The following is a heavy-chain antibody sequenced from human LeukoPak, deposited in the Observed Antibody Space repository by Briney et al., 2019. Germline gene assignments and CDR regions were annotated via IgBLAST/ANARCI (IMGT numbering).Heavy chain of an antibody. J-gene: IGHJ2*01. CDR2: INPSDGSA. CDR1: GYTFTSNY. Sequence: ASVKVSCKASGYTFTSNYMHWVRPAPGQGLEWMGIINPSDGSANSAQKFQGRVTMTRDTSTSTVYMELSSLRSEDTAVYYCARDRGKVVVATYWYFDLWGRGTLVTVSS. V-gene: IGHV1-46*01. CDR3: ARDRGKVVVATYWYFDL. D-gene: IGHD3-22*01.